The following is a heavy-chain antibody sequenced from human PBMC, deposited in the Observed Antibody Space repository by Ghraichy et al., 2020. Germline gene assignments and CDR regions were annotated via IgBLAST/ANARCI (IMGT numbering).Heavy chain of an antibody. D-gene: IGHD2-2*01. J-gene: IGHJ5*02. CDR3: ARGYCSSTSCYGIQFDP. V-gene: IGHV1-69*06. Sequence: SVKVSCKASGGTFSSYAISWVRQAPGQGLEWMGGIIPIFGTANYAQKFQGRVTITADKSTSTAYMELSSLRSEDTAVYYCARGYCSSTSCYGIQFDPWGQGTLVTVSS. CDR2: IIPIFGTA. CDR1: GGTFSSYA.